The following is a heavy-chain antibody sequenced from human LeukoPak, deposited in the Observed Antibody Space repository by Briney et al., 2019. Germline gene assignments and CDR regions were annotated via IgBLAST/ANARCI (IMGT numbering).Heavy chain of an antibody. J-gene: IGHJ5*02. D-gene: IGHD1-7*01. CDR2: INAGNGNT. Sequence: GASVKVSCKASGYTFTSYAMHWVRQAPGQRLEWMGWINAGNGNTKYSQEFQGRVTITRDTSASTAYMELSSLRSEDMAVYYCARDITGTSWFDPWGQGTLVTVSS. CDR1: GYTFTSYA. V-gene: IGHV1-3*03. CDR3: ARDITGTSWFDP.